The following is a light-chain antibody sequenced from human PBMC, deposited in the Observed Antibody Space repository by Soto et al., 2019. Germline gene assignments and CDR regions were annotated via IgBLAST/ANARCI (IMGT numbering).Light chain of an antibody. CDR1: SSNIGSKT. CDR2: SNN. V-gene: IGLV1-44*01. CDR3: AAWDDILNGGV. J-gene: IGLJ3*02. Sequence: QSVLTQPPSASGTPGQRVTISCSGSSSNIGSKTVNWYQQFSGTAPKVVIYSNNQRPSGVPDRFSGSKSGTSGYLTISGLQSEDEADYYCAAWDDILNGGVFGGGTKLTVL.